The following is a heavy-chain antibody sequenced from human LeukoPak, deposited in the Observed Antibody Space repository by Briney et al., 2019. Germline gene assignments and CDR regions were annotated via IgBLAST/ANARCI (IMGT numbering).Heavy chain of an antibody. V-gene: IGHV4-34*01. Sequence: SETLSLTCAVYGGSFSGYYWSWIRQPPGKGLEWIGEINHSGSTNYNPSLKSRVTISVDTSKNQFSLKLSSVTAADTAVYYCASHSGSYWATFDYWGQGTLVTVSS. D-gene: IGHD1-26*01. J-gene: IGHJ4*02. CDR1: GGSFSGYY. CDR2: INHSGST. CDR3: ASHSGSYWATFDY.